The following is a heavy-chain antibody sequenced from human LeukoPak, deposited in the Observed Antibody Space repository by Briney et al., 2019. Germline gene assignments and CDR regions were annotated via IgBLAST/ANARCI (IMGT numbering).Heavy chain of an antibody. V-gene: IGHV4-39*01. Sequence: SETLSLTCTVSGGSISSSSYYWGWIRQPPGEGLEWIGSIYYSGSTYYNPSLKSRVTISVDTSKNQFSLKLSSVTAADTAVYYCARTGGPLHDAFDIWGQGTMVTVSS. D-gene: IGHD4-23*01. CDR2: IYYSGST. CDR3: ARTGGPLHDAFDI. CDR1: GGSISSSSYY. J-gene: IGHJ3*02.